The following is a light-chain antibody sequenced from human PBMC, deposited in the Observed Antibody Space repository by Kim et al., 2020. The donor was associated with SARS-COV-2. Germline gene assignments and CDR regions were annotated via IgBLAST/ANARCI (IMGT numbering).Light chain of an antibody. CDR1: QRVDIN. V-gene: IGKV3-15*01. Sequence: EIVMTQSPATLSVSPGDRATLSCRSSQRVDINLAWYQQKPGQPPRLVIYDAYTRATGIPARFSGSGSGTEITLTISSLQSEDLAVYYCQHYYRWTPWTFGRGAKVDIK. CDR3: QHYYRWTPWT. CDR2: DAY. J-gene: IGKJ1*01.